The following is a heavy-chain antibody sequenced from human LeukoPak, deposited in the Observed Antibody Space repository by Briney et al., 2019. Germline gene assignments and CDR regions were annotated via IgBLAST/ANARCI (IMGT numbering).Heavy chain of an antibody. J-gene: IGHJ3*02. CDR1: GSSISSGYY. Sequence: SETLSLTCTVSGSSISSGYYWGWIRQPPGKGLEWIGNIFYSGSTYYGPSLKSRLTISLDTSRNQFSLKLNSVTAADTAVYYCAKSNGYGLIDIWGQGTMVTVSS. D-gene: IGHD3-10*01. V-gene: IGHV4-38-2*02. CDR3: AKSNGYGLIDI. CDR2: IFYSGST.